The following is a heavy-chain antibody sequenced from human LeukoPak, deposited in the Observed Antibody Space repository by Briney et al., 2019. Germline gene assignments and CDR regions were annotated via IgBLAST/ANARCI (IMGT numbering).Heavy chain of an antibody. CDR3: ARVDILTGDY. D-gene: IGHD3-9*01. J-gene: IGHJ4*02. V-gene: IGHV3-48*03. CDR2: ISSSGSTI. CDR1: GFIFSSYE. Sequence: PGGSLRLSCAASGFIFSSYEMNWVRQAPGKGLEWVSYISSSGSTIYYADSVKGRFTISRDNAKNSLYLQMNSLRAEDTAVYYCARVDILTGDYWGQGTLVTVSS.